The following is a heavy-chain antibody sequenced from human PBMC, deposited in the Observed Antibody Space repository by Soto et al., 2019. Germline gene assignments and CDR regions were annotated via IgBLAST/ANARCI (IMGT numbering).Heavy chain of an antibody. CDR3: ARDCSSTSCYTGDAFDI. D-gene: IGHD2-2*02. J-gene: IGHJ3*02. CDR1: GGTFSSYT. Sequence: SVKVSCKASGGTFSSYTISWVRQAPGQGLEWMGRIIPILGIANYAQKFQGRVTITADKSTSTAYMELSSLRSEDTAVYYCARDCSSTSCYTGDAFDIWGQGTMVTVSS. CDR2: IIPILGIA. V-gene: IGHV1-69*04.